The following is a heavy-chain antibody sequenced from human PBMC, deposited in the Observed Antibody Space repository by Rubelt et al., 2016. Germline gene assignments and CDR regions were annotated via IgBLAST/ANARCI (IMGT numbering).Heavy chain of an antibody. V-gene: IGHV3-23*01. J-gene: IGHJ4*02. D-gene: IGHD3-3*01. CDR3: AKKGGDFWSGPVDY. CDR2: ISDSGGIT. Sequence: GKGLEWVSTISDSGGITYYGDSVKGRFTISRDNSKNTLYLQMNSLRAEDTAVYYCAKKGGDFWSGPVDYWGQGTLVTVSS.